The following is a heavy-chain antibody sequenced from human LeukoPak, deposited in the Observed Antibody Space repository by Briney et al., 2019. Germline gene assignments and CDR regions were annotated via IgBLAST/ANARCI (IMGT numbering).Heavy chain of an antibody. CDR1: GFTFSSYA. CDR2: ISFDGSNK. J-gene: IGHJ4*02. Sequence: PGRSLRLSCAASGFTFSSYAMHWVRQAPGKGLEWVAVISFDGSNKYYADSVKGRFTISRDNSKNTLYLQMNSLRAEDTAVYYCARGTSSYYDRSGYYPNCDFWGQGTLVTVSS. V-gene: IGHV3-30*01. D-gene: IGHD3-22*01. CDR3: ARGTSSYYDRSGYYPNCDF.